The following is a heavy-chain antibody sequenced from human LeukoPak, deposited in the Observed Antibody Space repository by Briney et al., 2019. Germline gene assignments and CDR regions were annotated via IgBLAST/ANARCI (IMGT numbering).Heavy chain of an antibody. J-gene: IGHJ4*02. CDR2: INHSGSN. CDR1: AGSLGGYS. V-gene: IGHV4-34*01. D-gene: IGHD3-10*01. CDR3: ARGCRGSGSYCFDY. Sequence: PETLSLTSVVYAGSLGGYSWSWIRQPPGKVLGWVGEINHSGSNNYYTSLKSRVTISVDTSKNQCSLKLGSATAADTAVYYCARGCRGSGSYCFDYWGQGTMVSVCS.